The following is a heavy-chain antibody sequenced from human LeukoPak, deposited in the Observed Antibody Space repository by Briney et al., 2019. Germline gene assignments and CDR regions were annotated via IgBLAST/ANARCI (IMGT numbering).Heavy chain of an antibody. CDR2: IRNKAKSYIT. CDR1: GFTFSDHY. CDR3: TGGTVAGTEF. V-gene: IGHV3-72*01. D-gene: IGHD6-19*01. Sequence: GGSLRLSCAASGFTFSDHYMDWVRQAPGKGLEWVGRIRNKAKSYITEYAASVKGRFTFSRDDSRNSLYLQMNSLKTEDTAVYYCTGGTVAGTEFWGQGTLVTVSS. J-gene: IGHJ4*02.